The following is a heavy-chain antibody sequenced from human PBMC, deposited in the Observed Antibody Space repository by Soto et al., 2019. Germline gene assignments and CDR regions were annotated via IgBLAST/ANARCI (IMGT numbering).Heavy chain of an antibody. Sequence: PSETLSLTCDVYGGSFSGYNCIWIRQPPGKGLEWIGEINHSGSTNYNPSVKSRVTISVDTSKNQVSLKLSSVTAADMAVYYCARSLGSGYYYGVDVWGQGTTVPVAS. CDR3: ARSLGSGYYYGVDV. J-gene: IGHJ6*02. CDR2: INHSGST. D-gene: IGHD1-26*01. V-gene: IGHV4-34*01. CDR1: GGSFSGYN.